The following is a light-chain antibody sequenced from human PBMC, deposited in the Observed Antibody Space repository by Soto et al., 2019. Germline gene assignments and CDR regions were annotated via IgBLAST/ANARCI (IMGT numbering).Light chain of an antibody. CDR2: DGS. CDR3: QQYNTDSPWT. CDR1: QSISGG. V-gene: IGKV1-5*01. Sequence: DIQLTQSPSTLSASVGDRVSITCRASQSISGGLAWYQKKPEKAPRLRIYDGSNLQSGVPSTFSGSGSGTEFTLTISNLHLEDFATYYCQQYNTDSPWTFGQGTKVEIK. J-gene: IGKJ1*01.